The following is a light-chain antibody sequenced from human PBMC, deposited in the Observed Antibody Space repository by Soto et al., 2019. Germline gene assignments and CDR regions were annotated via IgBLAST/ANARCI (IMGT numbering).Light chain of an antibody. V-gene: IGKV1-39*01. J-gene: IGKJ2*01. CDR2: AAS. CDR3: QHSYSTLYT. CDR1: QSISSY. Sequence: DIQMTQSPSSLSASVGDRVTITFRASQSISSYLNWYQQKPWKAPKLRIYAASNLHSGVPSRFTGSGSGTKFTLTISSLKPEDLATDDCQHSYSTLYTFGNGTKVDVK.